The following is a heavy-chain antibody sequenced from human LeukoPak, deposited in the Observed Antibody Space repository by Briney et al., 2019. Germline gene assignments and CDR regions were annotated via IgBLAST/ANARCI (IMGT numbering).Heavy chain of an antibody. V-gene: IGHV4-34*01. Sequence: PSETLSLTCAVYGGSFSGYYWSWIRQPPGKGLEWTGEINHSGSTNYNPSLKSRVTISVDTSKNQFSLKLSSVTAADTAVSYCARRKAVAGYTFDYWGQGTLVTVSS. D-gene: IGHD6-19*01. CDR2: INHSGST. CDR1: GGSFSGYY. CDR3: ARRKAVAGYTFDY. J-gene: IGHJ4*02.